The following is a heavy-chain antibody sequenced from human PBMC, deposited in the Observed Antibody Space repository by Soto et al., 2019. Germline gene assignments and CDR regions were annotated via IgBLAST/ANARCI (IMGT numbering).Heavy chain of an antibody. CDR3: ARDGGRHSGGIDY. D-gene: IGHD1-26*01. V-gene: IGHV1-69*01. CDR1: GGTFSSYS. J-gene: IGHJ4*02. Sequence: QVQLVQSGAEVKKPGSSVNVSCKASGGTFSSYSINWVRQAPGQGLEWMGEIIPIFGTANYAQKFQGRVTITADESTSTASMELSSLSSEDTSVYYCARDGGRHSGGIDYWGQGNLVTVSS. CDR2: IIPIFGTA.